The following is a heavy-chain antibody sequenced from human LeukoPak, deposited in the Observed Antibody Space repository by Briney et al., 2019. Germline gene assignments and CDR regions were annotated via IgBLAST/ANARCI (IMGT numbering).Heavy chain of an antibody. CDR1: GGTISGYY. V-gene: IGHV4-59*01. CDR2: IYYSGST. J-gene: IGHJ4*02. D-gene: IGHD2-15*01. Sequence: PSETLSLTCTVSGGTISGYYWSWIRQPPGKGLEWIGYIYYSGSTTYNPSLKSRVTISVDTSRNQCSLKLRSVTAADTAVYYCARCPWSGGSCHLDDGGEGTRHSVSS. CDR3: ARCPWSGGSCHLDD.